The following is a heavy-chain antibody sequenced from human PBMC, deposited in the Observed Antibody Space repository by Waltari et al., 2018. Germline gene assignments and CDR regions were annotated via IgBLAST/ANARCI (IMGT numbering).Heavy chain of an antibody. CDR2: IYYSGNT. D-gene: IGHD2-8*01. Sequence: VHLQESGPGLVKPSETLSLTCTVSGDSIRNYHWTWIRQPPGKGLEFIGYIYYSGNTNYNPSLKSRATISVVTSKNQFSLKLNSATAADTAVYYCARAPPNDLVLVEYLDYWGQGILVTVSS. V-gene: IGHV4-59*08. J-gene: IGHJ4*02. CDR1: GDSIRNYH. CDR3: ARAPPNDLVLVEYLDY.